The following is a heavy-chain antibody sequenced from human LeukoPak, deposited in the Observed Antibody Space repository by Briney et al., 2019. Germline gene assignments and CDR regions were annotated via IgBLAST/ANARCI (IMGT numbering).Heavy chain of an antibody. CDR2: ISYDAYIK. CDR1: GFIYRHYC. D-gene: IGHD3-22*01. Sequence: GGALRLSRASSGFIYRHYCIHGVRQAPAKGLEGVALISYDAYIKYYADSVKGRFTVPRDNSKNTVYLQVNSLRTENTAVYYCAKDAYFDTRGYPEYWGQGTLVTVSS. J-gene: IGHJ4*02. V-gene: IGHV3-30*18. CDR3: AKDAYFDTRGYPEY.